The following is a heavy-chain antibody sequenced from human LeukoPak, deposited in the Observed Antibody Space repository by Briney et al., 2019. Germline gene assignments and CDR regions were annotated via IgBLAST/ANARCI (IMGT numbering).Heavy chain of an antibody. V-gene: IGHV1-2*02. CDR3: ARDMMRVGDRDIVVVPAAIGHDY. CDR1: GYTFTGYY. D-gene: IGHD2-2*01. CDR2: INPNSGGT. Sequence: ASVKVSCKASGYTFTGYYMHWVRQAPGQGLEWMGWINPNSGGTNYAQKFQGRVTMTRDTSISTAYMELSRLRSDDTAVYYCARDMMRVGDRDIVVVPAAIGHDYWGQGTLVTVSS. J-gene: IGHJ4*02.